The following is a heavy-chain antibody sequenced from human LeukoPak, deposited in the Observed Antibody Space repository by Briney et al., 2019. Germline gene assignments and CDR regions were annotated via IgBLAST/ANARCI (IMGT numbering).Heavy chain of an antibody. CDR1: GYTFTSYG. CDR3: ARGRYCSGGSSSPLIQNTFDN. J-gene: IGHJ4*02. V-gene: IGHV1-18*01. D-gene: IGHD2-15*01. Sequence: ASVKVSCKASGYTFTSYGISWVRQAPGQGLEWMGWISAYNGNTNYAQKLQGRVTMTTDTSTSTAYMELRSLRSDDTAVYYCARGRYCSGGSSSPLIQNTFDNGGQEPLVPVPS. CDR2: ISAYNGNT.